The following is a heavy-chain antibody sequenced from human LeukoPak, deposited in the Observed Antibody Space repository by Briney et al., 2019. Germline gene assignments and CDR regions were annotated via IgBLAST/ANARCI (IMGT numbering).Heavy chain of an antibody. CDR1: GFTFSSYS. V-gene: IGHV3-21*01. Sequence: GGSLRLSCAASGFTFSSYSMNWVRQAPGKGLEWVSSISSSSSYIYYADSVKGRLTISRDNAKNSLYLQTNSLRAEDTAVYYCARVDSSGYSVYWGQGTLVTVSS. D-gene: IGHD3-22*01. J-gene: IGHJ4*02. CDR3: ARVDSSGYSVY. CDR2: ISSSSSYI.